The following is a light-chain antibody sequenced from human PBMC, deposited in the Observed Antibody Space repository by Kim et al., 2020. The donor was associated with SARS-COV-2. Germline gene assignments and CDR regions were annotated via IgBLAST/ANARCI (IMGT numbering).Light chain of an antibody. CDR3: QQTFSASRT. J-gene: IGKJ1*01. CDR2: TAS. V-gene: IGKV1-39*01. CDR1: QDISRY. Sequence: DIQMTQSLSSLSASVGDRVTITCRASQDISRYLNWYQQKPGKAPKLLIYTASSLQSGVPSRFTGSGSETDFTLTISSLQPEELSTYYCQQTFSASRTFGQGTKVDIK.